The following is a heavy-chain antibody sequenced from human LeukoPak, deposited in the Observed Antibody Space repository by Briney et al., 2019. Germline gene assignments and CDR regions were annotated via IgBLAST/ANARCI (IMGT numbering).Heavy chain of an antibody. Sequence: PGGSLRLSCAASGFTFSDYYMSWIRQAPGKGLEWVSYISSSGSTIYYADSVKGRFTISRDNAKNSLYLQMNSLRAEDTAVYYCARALNGYSYGPGHNYYYYMDVWGKGTTVTVSS. CDR2: ISSSGSTI. D-gene: IGHD5-18*01. CDR1: GFTFSDYY. CDR3: ARALNGYSYGPGHNYYYYMDV. J-gene: IGHJ6*03. V-gene: IGHV3-11*04.